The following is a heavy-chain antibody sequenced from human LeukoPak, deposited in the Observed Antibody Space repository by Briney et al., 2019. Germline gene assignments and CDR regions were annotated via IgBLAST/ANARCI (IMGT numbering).Heavy chain of an antibody. D-gene: IGHD3-3*01. V-gene: IGHV3-30*02. CDR2: IRYDGSNK. Sequence: PGGSLRLSCAASGFTFSSYGMHWVRQAPGKGLEWVPFIRYDGSNKYYADSVKGRFTISRDNSKNTLYLQMNSLRAEDTAVYYCAKDHYDFWSGYRLYYYYYMDVWGKGTTVTVSS. CDR3: AKDHYDFWSGYRLYYYYYMDV. J-gene: IGHJ6*03. CDR1: GFTFSSYG.